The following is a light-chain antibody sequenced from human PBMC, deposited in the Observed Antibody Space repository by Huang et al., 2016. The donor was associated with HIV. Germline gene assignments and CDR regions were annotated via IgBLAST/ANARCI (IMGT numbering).Light chain of an antibody. Sequence: EVVLTQSPGTLSLSPGKRVALSCRASETIASKYLAWYRQSPGQAPRLLIYGASNRATDTPDRLSGSGSGTDFTLTITKLEPEDSAVYYCQQYGTSPLTFGQGTRVEIK. J-gene: IGKJ1*01. V-gene: IGKV3-20*01. CDR2: GAS. CDR1: ETIASKY. CDR3: QQYGTSPLT.